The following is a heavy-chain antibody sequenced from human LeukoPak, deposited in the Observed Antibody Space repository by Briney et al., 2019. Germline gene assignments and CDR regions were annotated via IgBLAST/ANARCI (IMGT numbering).Heavy chain of an antibody. CDR1: GFTFSSYG. Sequence: GGSLRLSCAASGFTFSSYGMHWVRQASGKGLEWVGRIRGKANSYATAYAASVKGRFTITRDDSKNTAYLQMNSLKTEDTAVYYCTRPGYYGSGSYYQYYYYYYMDVWGKGTTVTVSS. CDR3: TRPGYYGSGSYYQYYYYYYMDV. D-gene: IGHD3-10*01. V-gene: IGHV3-73*01. J-gene: IGHJ6*03. CDR2: IRGKANSYAT.